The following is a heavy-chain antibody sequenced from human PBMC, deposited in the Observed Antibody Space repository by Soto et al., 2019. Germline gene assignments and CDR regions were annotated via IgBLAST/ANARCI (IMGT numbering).Heavy chain of an antibody. Sequence: PSETLSLTCTVSGGSISSISYYWGWIRQPPGKGLEWIGSIYYSGSTYYNPSLKSRVTISVDTSKNQFSLKLSSVTAADTAVYYCARTYYYDSSGYYYWGQGTLVTVSS. J-gene: IGHJ4*02. V-gene: IGHV4-39*01. CDR3: ARTYYYDSSGYYY. D-gene: IGHD3-22*01. CDR1: GGSISSISYY. CDR2: IYYSGST.